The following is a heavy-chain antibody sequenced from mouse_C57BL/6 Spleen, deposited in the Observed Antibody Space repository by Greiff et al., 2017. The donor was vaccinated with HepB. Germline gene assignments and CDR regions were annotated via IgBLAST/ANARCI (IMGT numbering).Heavy chain of an antibody. J-gene: IGHJ2*01. CDR2: IYPGDGDT. D-gene: IGHD2-3*01. Sequence: VKLMESGPELVKPGASVKISCKASGYAFSSSWMNWVKQRPGKGLEWIGRIYPGDGDTNYNGKFKGKATLTADKSSSTAYMQLSSLTSEDSAVYFCAGYDGYHEDYFDYWGQGTTLTVSS. CDR1: GYAFSSSW. CDR3: AGYDGYHEDYFDY. V-gene: IGHV1-82*01.